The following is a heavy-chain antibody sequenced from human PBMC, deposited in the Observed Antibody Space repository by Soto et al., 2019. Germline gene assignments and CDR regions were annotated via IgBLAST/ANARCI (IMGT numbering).Heavy chain of an antibody. J-gene: IGHJ5*02. CDR2: ISAYNSNT. V-gene: IGHV1-18*01. CDR3: ARGITGTTFPQGEPKNWFDP. CDR1: GYTFTSYG. D-gene: IGHD1-7*01. Sequence: ASVTVSCKASGYTFTSYGICWVRQAPGQGLEWMGWISAYNSNTNYAQKLQGRVTMTTDTSTSTAYMELSSLRSEDTAVYYCARGITGTTFPQGEPKNWFDPWGQGTLVTVSS.